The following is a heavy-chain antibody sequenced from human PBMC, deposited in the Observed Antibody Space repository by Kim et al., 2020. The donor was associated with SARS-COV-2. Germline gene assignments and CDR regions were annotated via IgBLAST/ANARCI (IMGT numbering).Heavy chain of an antibody. CDR3: ARADIAAAGGADY. J-gene: IGHJ4*02. CDR1: GFTFSDYY. D-gene: IGHD6-13*01. CDR2: ISSSSSYT. V-gene: IGHV3-11*05. Sequence: GGSLRLSCAASGFTFSDYYMSWIRQAPGKGLEWVSYISSSSSYTNYADSVKGRFTISRDNAKNSLYLQMNSLRAEDTAVYYCARADIAAAGGADYWGQGTLVTVSS.